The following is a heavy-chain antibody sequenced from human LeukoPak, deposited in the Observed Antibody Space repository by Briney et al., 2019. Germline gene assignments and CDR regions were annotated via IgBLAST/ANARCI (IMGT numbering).Heavy chain of an antibody. J-gene: IGHJ4*02. CDR1: GFTFSSYA. V-gene: IGHV3-30-3*01. D-gene: IGHD3-22*01. CDR2: ISYDGSNK. CDR3: AREEINWYSYGDYYDSSGLDY. Sequence: GRSLRLSCAASGFTFSSYAMHWVRQAPGKGLEWVAVISYDGSNKYYADSVKGRYTISRDNSKNTLYLQMNSLRAEDTAVYYCAREEINWYSYGDYYDSSGLDYWGQGTLVIVSS.